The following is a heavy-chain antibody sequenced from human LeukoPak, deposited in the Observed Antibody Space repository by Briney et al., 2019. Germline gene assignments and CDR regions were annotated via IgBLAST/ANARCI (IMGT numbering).Heavy chain of an antibody. D-gene: IGHD3-10*01. CDR3: ARGRSITILRGVAISDGFDI. Sequence: GGSLRLSCAASGFTFSSYSMNWVRQAPGKGLEWVSYISSSSSTIYYADSVKGRFTISRDNAKNSLYLQMNSLRDEDTAVYYCARGRSITILRGVAISDGFDIWGQGTKVTVSS. CDR2: ISSSSSTI. V-gene: IGHV3-48*02. J-gene: IGHJ3*02. CDR1: GFTFSSYS.